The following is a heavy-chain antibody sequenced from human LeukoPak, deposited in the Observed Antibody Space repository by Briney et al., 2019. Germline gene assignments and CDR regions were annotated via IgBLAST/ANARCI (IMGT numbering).Heavy chain of an antibody. CDR1: GGSISTSAYY. V-gene: IGHV4-61*05. J-gene: IGHJ6*02. CDR2: IYYSGST. D-gene: IGHD2-2*03. CDR3: ARLDIVVVPASYPVPQKYGMDV. Sequence: KPSETLSLTCIVSGGSISTSAYYWGWIRQPPGKGLEWIGYIYYSGSTNYNPSLKSRVTISVDTSKNQFSLKLSSVTAADTAVYYCARLDIVVVPASYPVPQKYGMDVWGQGTTVTVSS.